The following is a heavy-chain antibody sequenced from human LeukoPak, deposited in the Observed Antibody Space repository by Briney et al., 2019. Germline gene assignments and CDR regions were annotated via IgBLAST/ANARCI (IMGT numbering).Heavy chain of an antibody. CDR3: ARSEVGASTTFDY. CDR1: GGSISSYY. Sequence: PSETLSLTCTVSGGSISSYYWSWLRQPPGKGLEYIGYIYYSGSTNYDPSLKSRVTISVDTSKNQFSLKLSSVTAADTAVYYCARSEVGASTTFDYWGQGTLVTVSS. D-gene: IGHD1-26*01. J-gene: IGHJ4*02. CDR2: IYYSGST. V-gene: IGHV4-59*01.